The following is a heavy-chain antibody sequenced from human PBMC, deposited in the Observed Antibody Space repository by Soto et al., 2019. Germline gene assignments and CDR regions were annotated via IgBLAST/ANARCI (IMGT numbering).Heavy chain of an antibody. V-gene: IGHV4-30-4*01. Sequence: QVQLQESGPRLVKPSQTLSLTCTVSGGSVSSGDYYWSWIRQPPGNGLEWIGYIHDSGNTYYTPSFNSRATISVDTSKNQFSLKLSSVSAADTAVYYCARASLLRQLGNGGQGTQVTVSP. CDR3: ARASLLRQLGN. CDR1: GGSVSSGDYY. J-gene: IGHJ4*02. D-gene: IGHD1-1*01. CDR2: IHDSGNT.